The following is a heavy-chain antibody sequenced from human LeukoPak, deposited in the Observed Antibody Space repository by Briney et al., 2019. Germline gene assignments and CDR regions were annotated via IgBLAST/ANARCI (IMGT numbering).Heavy chain of an antibody. CDR1: GFTFSSHW. V-gene: IGHV3-74*01. D-gene: IGHD6-25*01. J-gene: IGHJ4*02. CDR3: ARESSYSSATVDY. Sequence: PGGSLRLSCAASGFTFSSHWMHWVRQAPGKGLVWVSRINTEGSSTSYADSVKGRFTISRDNAKNTLYLQMNSLRAEDTAVYYCARESSYSSATVDYWGQGTLVTVS. CDR2: INTEGSST.